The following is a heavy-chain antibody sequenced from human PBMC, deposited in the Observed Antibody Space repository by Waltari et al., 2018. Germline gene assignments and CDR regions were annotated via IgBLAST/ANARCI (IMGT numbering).Heavy chain of an antibody. Sequence: EVQLVESGGGLVQPGGSLRLSCAASGFTFSSSEMNWVRQAPGKGLEWVSYITSSGNAIYYADSVKGRFTISRDNTKNSLYLQMNSLRAEDTAVYYCARDLGLRRDYWGQGTLVTVSS. CDR2: ITSSGNAI. V-gene: IGHV3-48*03. D-gene: IGHD4-17*01. J-gene: IGHJ4*02. CDR1: GFTFSSSE. CDR3: ARDLGLRRDY.